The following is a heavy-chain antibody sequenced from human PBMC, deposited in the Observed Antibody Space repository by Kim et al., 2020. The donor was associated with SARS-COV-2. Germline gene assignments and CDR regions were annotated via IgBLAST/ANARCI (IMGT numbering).Heavy chain of an antibody. D-gene: IGHD6-19*01. Sequence: SYADSVKGRFTISRDNSKNTLFLQMNNLRAEDTAVYYCAKGAGAPFFFDYWGQGTWSPSPQ. J-gene: IGHJ4*02. CDR3: AKGAGAPFFFDY. V-gene: IGHV3-23*01.